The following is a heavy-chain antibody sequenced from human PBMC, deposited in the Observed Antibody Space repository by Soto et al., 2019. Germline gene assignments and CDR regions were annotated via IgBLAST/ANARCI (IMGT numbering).Heavy chain of an antibody. CDR2: ISSNGGST. D-gene: IGHD3-3*01. CDR1: GFTFSSYA. Sequence: GGSLRLSCAASGFTFSSYAMHWVRQAPGKGLEYVSAISSNGGSTYYANSVKGRFTISRDNSKNTLYLQMGSLRAEDMAVYYCARGDFWSGYQEYFQHWGQGTLVTVSS. J-gene: IGHJ1*01. CDR3: ARGDFWSGYQEYFQH. V-gene: IGHV3-64*01.